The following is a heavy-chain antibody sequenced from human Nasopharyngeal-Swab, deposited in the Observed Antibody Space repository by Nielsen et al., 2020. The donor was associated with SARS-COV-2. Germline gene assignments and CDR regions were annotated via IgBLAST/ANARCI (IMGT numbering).Heavy chain of an antibody. D-gene: IGHD3-10*01. J-gene: IGHJ3*02. Sequence: ASVKVSCKASGYTFTSYDINWVRQATGQGLEWMGWMNPNSGNTGYAQKFQGRVTMTRNTSISTAYMELSSLRAEDTALYYCAKDRAYYYGSGSYWFDAFDIWGQGTMVTVSS. V-gene: IGHV1-8*01. CDR3: AKDRAYYYGSGSYWFDAFDI. CDR2: MNPNSGNT. CDR1: GYTFTSYD.